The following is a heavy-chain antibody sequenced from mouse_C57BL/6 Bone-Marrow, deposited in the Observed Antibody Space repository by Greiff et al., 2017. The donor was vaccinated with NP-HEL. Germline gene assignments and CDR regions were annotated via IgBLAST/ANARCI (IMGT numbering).Heavy chain of an antibody. CDR2: ISSGGDYI. CDR1: GFTFSSYA. J-gene: IGHJ4*01. D-gene: IGHD2-12*01. V-gene: IGHV5-9-1*02. Sequence: EVKVVESGEGLVKPGGSLKLSCAASGFTFSSYAMSWVRQTPEKRLEWVAYISSGGDYIYYADTVKGRFTISRDNARNTLYLQMSSLKSEDTAMYYCTRLRRRRFYAMDYWGQETSVTVSS. CDR3: TRLRRRRFYAMDY.